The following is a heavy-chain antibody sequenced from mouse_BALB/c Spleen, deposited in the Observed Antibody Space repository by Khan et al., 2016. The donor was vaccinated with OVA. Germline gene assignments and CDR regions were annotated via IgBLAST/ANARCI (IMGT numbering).Heavy chain of an antibody. J-gene: IGHJ4*01. CDR1: GFSLFRYG. CDR2: IWADGST. V-gene: IGHV2-3*01. CDR3: ANEGYSYYFMDY. Sequence: QVQLKESGPGLVAPSQSLSITCTVSGFSLFRYGITWVRQHPGKGLEWLGVIWADGSTKYHHDFTSRLSISKDKLKSKVFLKRNSRQRADNATYYCANEGYSYYFMDYWGQGTSVTVSA.